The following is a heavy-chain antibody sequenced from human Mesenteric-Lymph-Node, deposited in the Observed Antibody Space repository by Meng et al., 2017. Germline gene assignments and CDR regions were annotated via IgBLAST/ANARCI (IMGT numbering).Heavy chain of an antibody. CDR2: ISESGNSI. V-gene: IGHV3-48*04. CDR1: GFTSTSFW. J-gene: IGHJ4*02. D-gene: IGHD3-22*01. Sequence: GGSLRLSCAAPGFTSTSFWMHWVRQAPGKGLEWISYISESGNSIYYTDSVKGRFTISRDNANNSLSLQMNSLRAEDTAVYYCARDYYDSSGSLWGQGTLVTVSS. CDR3: ARDYYDSSGSL.